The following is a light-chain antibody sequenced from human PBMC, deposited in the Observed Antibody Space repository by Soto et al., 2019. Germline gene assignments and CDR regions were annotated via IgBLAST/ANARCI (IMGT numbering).Light chain of an antibody. CDR3: ETWDSNSHV. CDR1: SGHSSYI. V-gene: IGLV4-60*02. CDR2: LEGRGNY. J-gene: IGLJ1*01. Sequence: QLVLTQSSSASASLGSSVKLTCTLSSGHSSYIIAWHQQQPGKAPRYLMKLEGRGNYNKGSGVPDRFSGSSSGADRYLTISNLQVGDEADYYCETWDSNSHVFGTGTKLTVL.